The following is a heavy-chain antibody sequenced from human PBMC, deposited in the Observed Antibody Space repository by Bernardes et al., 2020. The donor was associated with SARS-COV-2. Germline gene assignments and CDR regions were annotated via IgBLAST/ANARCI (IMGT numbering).Heavy chain of an antibody. Sequence: ASVKVSCKASGYTFTGYYMHWVRQAPGQGLEWMGWINPNSGGTNYAQKFQGRVTMTRDTSMSTAYMELSRLRSDDTAVYYCARDRDLTKRGMDVWGQGTTVTVSS. CDR3: ARDRDLTKRGMDV. CDR2: INPNSGGT. CDR1: GYTFTGYY. D-gene: IGHD3-3*01. V-gene: IGHV1-2*02. J-gene: IGHJ6*02.